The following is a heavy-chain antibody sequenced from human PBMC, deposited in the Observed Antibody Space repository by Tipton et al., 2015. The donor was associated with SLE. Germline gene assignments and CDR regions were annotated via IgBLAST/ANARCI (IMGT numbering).Heavy chain of an antibody. CDR3: ARPVGITDYFDY. Sequence: SLRPSCAASGFTFFNDAMHWVRQAPGKGLEWVAVISYDGSSKYYADSVKGRFTISRDNSKKTLFLQMNSLRVEDTAVYYCARPVGITDYFDYWGQGTLVAVSS. CDR2: ISYDGSSK. J-gene: IGHJ4*02. V-gene: IGHV3-30*04. D-gene: IGHD3-16*01. CDR1: GFTFFNDA.